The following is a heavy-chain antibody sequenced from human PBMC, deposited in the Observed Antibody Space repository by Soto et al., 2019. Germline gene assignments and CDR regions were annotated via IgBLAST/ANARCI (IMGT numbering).Heavy chain of an antibody. D-gene: IGHD1-26*01. J-gene: IGHJ4*02. CDR1: GGTFSSYT. CDR2: IIPILGIA. Sequence: QVQQVQSGAEVKKPGSSVKVSCKASGGTFSSYTISWVRQAPGQGLEWMGRIIPILGIANYAQKFQGRVTITADKATSTAYMELSSLRSEDTAVYYCARDSAREPWGYWGQGTLVTVSS. V-gene: IGHV1-69*08. CDR3: ARDSAREPWGY.